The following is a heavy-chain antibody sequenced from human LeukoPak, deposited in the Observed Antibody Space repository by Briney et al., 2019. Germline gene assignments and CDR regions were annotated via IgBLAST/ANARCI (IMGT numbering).Heavy chain of an antibody. J-gene: IGHJ4*02. CDR1: GGSFSGYY. D-gene: IGHD3-10*01. V-gene: IGHV4-34*01. Sequence: SETLSLTCAVYGGSFSGYYWSWIRQPPGKGLEWIGEINHSGSTNYNPSLKSRVTISVDTSKNQFSLKLSSVTAADTAVYYCASAETMVRVVSGYWGQGTLVTVSS. CDR3: ASAETMVRVVSGY. CDR2: INHSGST.